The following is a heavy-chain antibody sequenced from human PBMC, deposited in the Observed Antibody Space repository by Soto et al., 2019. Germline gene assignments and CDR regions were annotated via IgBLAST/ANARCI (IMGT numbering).Heavy chain of an antibody. V-gene: IGHV1-18*01. D-gene: IGHD2-15*01. CDR1: GYTFGRYG. CDR3: ARGAAGAFDY. CDR2: INPYNGKT. J-gene: IGHJ4*02. Sequence: QVQVVQSGPEVKKPGASVKVSCTTSGYTFGRYGVSWVRQAPGQGLEWVGWINPYNGKTDYAQNLQGRGTMTTDTSTTTAYMELRSLRSDDTAVYYCARGAAGAFDYWGQGTLVTVSS.